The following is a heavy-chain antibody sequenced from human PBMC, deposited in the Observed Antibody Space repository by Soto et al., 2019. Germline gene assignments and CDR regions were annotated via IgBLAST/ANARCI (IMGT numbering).Heavy chain of an antibody. CDR2: IYSGGST. Sequence: QVQLQESGPGLVKTSEALSLSCGVSGGSISQYYWSWIRQPAGKGLEWLGRIYSGGSTNYNPSLESRVTMSVDTSKNQFSLKLSSVTAADTAVYYCARGPGGFGDFSLDYWGQGTLVAVSS. CDR3: ARGPGGFGDFSLDY. J-gene: IGHJ4*02. V-gene: IGHV4-4*07. D-gene: IGHD3-10*01. CDR1: GGSISQYY.